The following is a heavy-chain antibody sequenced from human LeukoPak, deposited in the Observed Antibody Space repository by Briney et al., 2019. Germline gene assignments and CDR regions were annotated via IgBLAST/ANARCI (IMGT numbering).Heavy chain of an antibody. CDR3: ATSLGPLAEY. CDR1: GFAFSSNW. V-gene: IGHV3-74*01. J-gene: IGHJ4*02. Sequence: GGSLRLSCAASGFAFSSNWMHWVRQTPGKGLVWVSRINSGGSGSCYADSVEGRFTNSRDNAKNTLYLQMNSLKGEDTAVYYCATSLGPLAEYWGRGTLVTVSS. CDR2: INSGGSGS. D-gene: IGHD7-27*01.